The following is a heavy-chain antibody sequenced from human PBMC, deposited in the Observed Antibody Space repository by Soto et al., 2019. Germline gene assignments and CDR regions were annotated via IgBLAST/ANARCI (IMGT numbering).Heavy chain of an antibody. D-gene: IGHD6-6*01. CDR3: ARGGFYSTSSADY. J-gene: IGHJ4*02. V-gene: IGHV3-11*01. CDR2: ISSSSSSI. CDR1: GFTFSDYY. Sequence: GGSLRLSCAASGFTFSDYYMNWIRQAPGKGLEWIAYISSSSSSIYYADSVKGRFTISRDNAKNSLYLQMNSLRAEDTAVYFCARGGFYSTSSADYWGQGTLVTVSS.